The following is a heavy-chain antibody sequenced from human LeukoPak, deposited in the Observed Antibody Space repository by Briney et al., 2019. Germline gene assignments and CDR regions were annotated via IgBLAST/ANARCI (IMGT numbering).Heavy chain of an antibody. J-gene: IGHJ4*02. D-gene: IGHD2-15*01. V-gene: IGHV4-59*08. Sequence: VKPSETLSLTCTVSGGSISSYNWIWIRQPPGKGLEWIGYIYYSGSTDSNPSLKSRVTISVDTSKNQISLKLSAVTAADTAVYYCARTYCRGGSCHFDYWGQGTLVTVSS. CDR3: ARTYCRGGSCHFDY. CDR1: GGSISSYN. CDR2: IYYSGST.